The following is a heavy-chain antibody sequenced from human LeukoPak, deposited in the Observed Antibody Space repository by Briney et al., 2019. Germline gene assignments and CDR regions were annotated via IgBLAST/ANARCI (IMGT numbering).Heavy chain of an antibody. CDR2: ISNSGGTI. Sequence: GGSLRLSCAASGFTFRDFYMSWIRQAPGKGPEWLSYISNSGGTIYYADSVKGRFTISRDNTKNSVYLQMNSLRVEDTAVYYCARDPLGYCSSTSCPEDGYWGQGTLVTVSS. D-gene: IGHD2-2*01. CDR1: GFTFRDFY. J-gene: IGHJ4*02. V-gene: IGHV3-11*01. CDR3: ARDPLGYCSSTSCPEDGY.